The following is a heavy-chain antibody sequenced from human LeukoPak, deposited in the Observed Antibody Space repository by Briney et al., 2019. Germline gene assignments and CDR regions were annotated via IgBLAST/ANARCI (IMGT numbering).Heavy chain of an antibody. V-gene: IGHV3-66*02. CDR3: AHVNYDSSGYWFDP. CDR1: GFTVSSNY. CDR2: IYSGGST. J-gene: IGHJ5*02. Sequence: GGSLRLSCAASGFTVSSNYMSWVRQAPGKGLEWVSVIYSGGSTYYADFVKGRFTISRDNSKNTLYLQMNSLRAEDTAVYYCAHVNYDSSGYWFDPWGQGTLVTVSS. D-gene: IGHD3-22*01.